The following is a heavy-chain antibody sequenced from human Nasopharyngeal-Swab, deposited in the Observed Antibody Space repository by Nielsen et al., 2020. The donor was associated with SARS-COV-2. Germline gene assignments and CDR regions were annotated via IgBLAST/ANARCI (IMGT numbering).Heavy chain of an antibody. J-gene: IGHJ6*03. CDR3: ASYVAGTPTYYYYMDV. CDR1: GFTFSSYS. D-gene: IGHD1/OR15-1a*01. Sequence: GASLKISCAASGFTFSSYSMNWVRQAPGKGLEWVSSISSSSSYIYYADSVKGRFTISRDNAKNSLYLQMNSLRAEDTAVYYCASYVAGTPTYYYYMDVWGKGTTVTVSS. CDR2: ISSSSSYI. V-gene: IGHV3-21*01.